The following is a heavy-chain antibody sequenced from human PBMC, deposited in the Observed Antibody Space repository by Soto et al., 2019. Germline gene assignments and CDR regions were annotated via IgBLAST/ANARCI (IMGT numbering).Heavy chain of an antibody. CDR1: GGPFSGYY. Sequence: SETLSLTCAVYGGPFSGYYWSWIRQPPGKGLEWIGEINHSGSTNYNPSLKSRVTISVDTSKNQFSLKLSSVTAADTAVYYCARAGGSVGFDYWGQGALVTVSS. D-gene: IGHD3-10*01. J-gene: IGHJ4*02. CDR2: INHSGST. V-gene: IGHV4-34*01. CDR3: ARAGGSVGFDY.